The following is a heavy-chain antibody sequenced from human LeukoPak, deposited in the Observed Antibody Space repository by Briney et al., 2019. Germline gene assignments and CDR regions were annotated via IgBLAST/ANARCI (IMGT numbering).Heavy chain of an antibody. D-gene: IGHD1-14*01. Sequence: GGSLRLSCAASGFTFSAYSMNWVRQAPGKGLEWVSSISSGSRYIYYADSVKGRFTISRDNAKDSLYLQMNSLRAEDTAVYYCARPSSRIYFDYWGQGTLVTVSS. CDR2: ISSGSRYI. V-gene: IGHV3-21*01. J-gene: IGHJ4*02. CDR1: GFTFSAYS. CDR3: ARPSSRIYFDY.